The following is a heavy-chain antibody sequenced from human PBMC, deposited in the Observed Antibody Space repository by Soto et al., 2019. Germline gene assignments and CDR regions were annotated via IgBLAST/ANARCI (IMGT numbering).Heavy chain of an antibody. CDR3: ARDLDGSGSYYNDF. D-gene: IGHD3-10*01. CDR2: IGVYNGKT. Sequence: ASVKVSCKASGYAFSHYGISWVRLAPGQGLEWMGWIGVYNGKTNYAQKLQGRVTMTTDTSTSTAYMELRSLRSDDTAVYYCARDLDGSGSYYNDFWGQGTLVTVSS. J-gene: IGHJ4*02. CDR1: GYAFSHYG. V-gene: IGHV1-18*01.